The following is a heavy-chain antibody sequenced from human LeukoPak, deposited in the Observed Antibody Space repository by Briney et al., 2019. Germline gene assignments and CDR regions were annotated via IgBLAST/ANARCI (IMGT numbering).Heavy chain of an antibody. CDR1: GFIFSDHA. CDR2: IKQDGSEK. D-gene: IGHD3-22*01. J-gene: IGHJ4*02. CDR3: ARGGTTYYYDSSGS. V-gene: IGHV3-7*01. Sequence: GGSLRLSCAASGFIFSDHAMHWVRQAPGKGLEWVANIKQDGSEKYYVDSVKGRFTISRDNAKNSLYLQMNSLRAEDTAVYYCARGGTTYYYDSSGSWGQGTLVTVSS.